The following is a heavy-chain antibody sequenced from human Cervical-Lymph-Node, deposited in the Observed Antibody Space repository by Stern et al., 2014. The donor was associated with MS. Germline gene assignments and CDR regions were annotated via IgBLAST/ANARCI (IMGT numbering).Heavy chain of an antibody. V-gene: IGHV4-59*08. CDR1: GGSISTHY. Sequence: VQLVESGPGLVKPSETLSLTCTVAGGSISTHYWSWVRQPPGRGLEWIGYVYHSVTTNYNPSLKSRFSISADTSKTQVSLRLTSVTAADTAVYYCARHAHVVAVTAISFFDDWGQGTPVTVSS. CDR3: ARHAHVVAVTAISFFDD. CDR2: VYHSVTT. J-gene: IGHJ4*02. D-gene: IGHD2-21*02.